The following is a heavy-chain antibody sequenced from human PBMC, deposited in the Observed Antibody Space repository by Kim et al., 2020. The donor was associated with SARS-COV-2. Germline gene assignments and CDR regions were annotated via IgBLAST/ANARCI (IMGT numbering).Heavy chain of an antibody. V-gene: IGHV3-20*01. J-gene: IGHJ5*02. CDR3: ARAQYGSGSSLGWFDP. CDR1: GFTFDDYG. Sequence: GGSLRLSCAASGFTFDDYGMSWVRQAPGKGLEWVSGINWNGGSTGYADSVKGRFTISRDNAKNSLYLQMNSLRAEDTALYHCARAQYGSGSSLGWFDPWGQGTLVTVSS. D-gene: IGHD3-10*01. CDR2: INWNGGST.